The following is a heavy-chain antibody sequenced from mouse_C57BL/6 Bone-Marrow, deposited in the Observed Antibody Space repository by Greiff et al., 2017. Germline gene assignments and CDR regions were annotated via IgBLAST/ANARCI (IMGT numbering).Heavy chain of an antibody. CDR2: IDPENGDP. J-gene: IGHJ1*03. CDR3: TTVITTVVAYYWYFDV. D-gene: IGHD1-1*01. V-gene: IGHV14-4*01. Sequence: EVQLQQSGAELVRPGASVKLSCTASGFNIKDDYMHWVKQRPEQGLEWIGWIDPENGDPASASKFQGQATITADTSSNTAYLQLSSLTSEDTAVYYCTTVITTVVAYYWYFDVWGTGTTVTVSS. CDR1: GFNIKDDY.